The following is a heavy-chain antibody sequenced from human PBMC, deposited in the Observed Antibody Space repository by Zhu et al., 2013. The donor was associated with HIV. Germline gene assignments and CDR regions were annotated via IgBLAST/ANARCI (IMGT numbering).Heavy chain of an antibody. Sequence: VQLQESGPGLVKPSETLSLTCTVSGGSISSYYWSWIRQPPGKGLEWIGYIYYSGSTNYNPSLKSRVTISVGTSKNQFSLKLSSVTAADTAVYYCARGLERRGLYFDYWGQGTLVTVSS. D-gene: IGHD1-1*01. J-gene: IGHJ4*02. V-gene: IGHV4-59*01. CDR1: GGSISSYY. CDR2: IYYSGST. CDR3: ARGLERRGLYFDY.